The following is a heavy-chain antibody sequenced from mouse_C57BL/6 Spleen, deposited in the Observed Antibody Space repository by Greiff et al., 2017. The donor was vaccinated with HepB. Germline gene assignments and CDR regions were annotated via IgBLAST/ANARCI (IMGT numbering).Heavy chain of an antibody. CDR3: ARPLQDYAMDY. CDR2: ISSGSSTI. V-gene: IGHV5-17*01. CDR1: GFTFSDYG. J-gene: IGHJ4*01. Sequence: EVKLVESGGGLVKPGGSLKLSCAASGFTFSDYGMHWVRQAPEKGLEWVAYISSGSSTIYYADTVKGRFTISRDNAKNTLFLQMTSLRSEDTAMYYCARPLQDYAMDYWGQGTSVTVSS.